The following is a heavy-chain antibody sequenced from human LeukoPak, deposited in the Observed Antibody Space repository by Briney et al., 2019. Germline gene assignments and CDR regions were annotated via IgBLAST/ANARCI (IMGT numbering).Heavy chain of an antibody. CDR2: ISGSGGST. CDR3: AKSRVGTSHTCFDY. Sequence: GGSLRLSCAASGFTFSSYAMSWVRQAPAKGLEWVSAISGSGGSTYYADSVKGRFTISRDNSKNTLYLQMNSLRAEDTAVYYCAKSRVGTSHTCFDYWGQGTLVTVSS. V-gene: IGHV3-23*01. J-gene: IGHJ4*02. D-gene: IGHD2-2*01. CDR1: GFTFSSYA.